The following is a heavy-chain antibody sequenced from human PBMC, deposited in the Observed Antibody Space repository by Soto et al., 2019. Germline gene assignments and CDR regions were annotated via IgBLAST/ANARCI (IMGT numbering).Heavy chain of an antibody. Sequence: QVQLVQSGAEVKKPGASVKVSCKASGYTFTSYGISWVRQAPGQGLEWMGWINVYNGNTNYAQKLQGRVTMTTDTSTSTAYRELRSLRADYTSVYFCARDTSRGEYDYWGQGTLVTVSS. CDR1: GYTFTSYG. CDR3: ARDTSRGEYDY. J-gene: IGHJ4*02. CDR2: INVYNGNT. V-gene: IGHV1-18*01. D-gene: IGHD3-10*01.